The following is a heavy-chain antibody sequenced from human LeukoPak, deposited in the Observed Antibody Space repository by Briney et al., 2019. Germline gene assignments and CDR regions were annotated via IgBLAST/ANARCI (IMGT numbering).Heavy chain of an antibody. CDR1: GFILSSSA. D-gene: IGHD4-17*01. V-gene: IGHV1-58*01. J-gene: IGHJ4*02. Sequence: SVKVSCKASGFILSSSAVQWVRQARGQRLEWIGWIVVGSGNTNYAQNFQERVTITRDMSTSTAYMELSSLRSEDTAVYYCVADCYGDCIDWGQGTLVTVSS. CDR3: VADCYGDCID. CDR2: IVVGSGNT.